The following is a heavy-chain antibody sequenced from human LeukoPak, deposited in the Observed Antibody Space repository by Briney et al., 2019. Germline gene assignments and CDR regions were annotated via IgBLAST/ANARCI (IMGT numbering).Heavy chain of an antibody. CDR2: VKSDGTAA. CDR3: VRKFATGD. J-gene: IGHJ4*02. CDR1: GFTFSSHL. V-gene: IGHV3-74*01. D-gene: IGHD1-14*01. Sequence: GGSLRLSCAASGFTFSSHLMHWVRQTQGTGLVWVSSVKSDGTAANYADSVKGRFTISRDNAKNTLYLQMNSLRVEDTAVYYCVRKFATGDWGQGTLVTVSS.